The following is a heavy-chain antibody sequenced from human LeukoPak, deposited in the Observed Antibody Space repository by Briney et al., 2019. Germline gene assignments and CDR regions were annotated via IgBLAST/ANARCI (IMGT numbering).Heavy chain of an antibody. V-gene: IGHV3-7*03. D-gene: IGHD3-16*01. CDR2: INHNGNVN. Sequence: GGSLRLSCEASGFTFSDYYVDWVRQAPGKGLEWVASINHNGNVNYYVDSVKGRFTISRDNAKNSLYLQMSNLRAEDTAVYFCARGGGLDVWGQGATVTVSS. J-gene: IGHJ6*02. CDR3: ARGGGLDV. CDR1: GFTFSDYY.